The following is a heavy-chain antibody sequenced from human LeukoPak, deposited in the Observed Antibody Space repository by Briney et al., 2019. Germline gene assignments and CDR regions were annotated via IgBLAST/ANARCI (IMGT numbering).Heavy chain of an antibody. CDR2: TYYSGST. D-gene: IGHD1-26*01. V-gene: IGHV4-59*11. CDR3: AREKWTFDY. J-gene: IGHJ4*02. CDR1: GGSISSHY. Sequence: SETLSLTCTVSGGSISSHYWGWIRQPPGKGLEWIGYTYYSGSTNYNPSLKSRVTISVDTSKNQFSLKLSSVTAADTAVYYCAREKWTFDYWGQGTLVTVSS.